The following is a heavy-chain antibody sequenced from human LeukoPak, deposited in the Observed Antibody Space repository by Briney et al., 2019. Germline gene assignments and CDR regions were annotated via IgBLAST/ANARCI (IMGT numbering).Heavy chain of an antibody. V-gene: IGHV4-4*07. Sequence: SETLSHTCTVSGGSISSYYWSWLRQPAGKGLEWIGRISTSGSTNYYSSHKSRVTMSVDTSKNQIFLKLSSVTAADTAVYYCAIDNYGDYVRSCWFDPWDQGTLVTVSS. CDR3: AIDNYGDYVRSCWFDP. CDR2: ISTSGST. J-gene: IGHJ5*02. CDR1: GGSISSYY. D-gene: IGHD4-17*01.